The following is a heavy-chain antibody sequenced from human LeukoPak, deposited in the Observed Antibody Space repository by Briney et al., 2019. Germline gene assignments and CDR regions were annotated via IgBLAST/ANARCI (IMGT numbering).Heavy chain of an antibody. Sequence: SETLSLTCTVSGGSISSYYWSWIRQPPGKGLEWIGYIYYSGSTNYNPSLKSRVTISVDTSKNQFSLKLSPVTAADTAVYYRAGRGSWYYFYYWGQGTLVTVSS. CDR2: IYYSGST. V-gene: IGHV4-59*08. CDR3: AGRGSWYYFYY. D-gene: IGHD6-13*01. J-gene: IGHJ4*02. CDR1: GGSISSYY.